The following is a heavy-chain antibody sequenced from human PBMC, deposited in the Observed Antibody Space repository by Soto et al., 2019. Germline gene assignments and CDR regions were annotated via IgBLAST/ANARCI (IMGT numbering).Heavy chain of an antibody. CDR1: GFTFSSYG. CDR2: ISYDGSNK. J-gene: IGHJ6*02. V-gene: IGHV3-30*18. CDR3: AKDLYYDILTGYYYYYYGMDV. Sequence: GGSLRLSCAASGFTFSSYGMHWVRQAPGKGLEWVAVISYDGSNKYYADSVKDRFTISRDNSKNTLYLQMNSLRAEDTAVYYCAKDLYYDILTGYYYYYYGMDVWGQGTTVTVSS. D-gene: IGHD3-9*01.